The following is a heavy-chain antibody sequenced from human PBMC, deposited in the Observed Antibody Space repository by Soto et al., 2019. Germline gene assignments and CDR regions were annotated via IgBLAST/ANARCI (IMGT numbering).Heavy chain of an antibody. CDR2: ISGSGGST. CDR3: AKDSTVTTALYSYYYGLDV. CDR1: GFTFSNYA. J-gene: IGHJ6*02. V-gene: IGHV3-23*01. D-gene: IGHD4-17*01. Sequence: GGSLRLSCTASGFTFSNYAMSWVRQAPDKGLEWVSAISGSGGSTYYADPVKGRFTISRDNSKNMLFLQVNSLRAEDTALYYCAKDSTVTTALYSYYYGLDVWGQGTTVTVSS.